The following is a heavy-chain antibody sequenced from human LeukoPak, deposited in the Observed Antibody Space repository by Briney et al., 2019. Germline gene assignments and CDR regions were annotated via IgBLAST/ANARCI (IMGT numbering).Heavy chain of an antibody. Sequence: PGRSLRLSCAASGFTFSSYGMHWVRQAPGKGLEWVAVISYDGSNKYYADSVKGRFTISRDNSKTTLYLQMNSLRAEDTAVYYCAKDRFLYDSSGPLDYWGQGTLVTVSS. CDR1: GFTFSSYG. CDR2: ISYDGSNK. CDR3: AKDRFLYDSSGPLDY. J-gene: IGHJ4*02. D-gene: IGHD3-22*01. V-gene: IGHV3-30*18.